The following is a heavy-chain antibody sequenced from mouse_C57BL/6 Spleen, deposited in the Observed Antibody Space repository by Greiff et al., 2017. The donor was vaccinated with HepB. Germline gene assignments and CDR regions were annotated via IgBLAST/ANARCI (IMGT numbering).Heavy chain of an antibody. Sequence: DVKLVESGGGLVKPGGSLKLSCAASGFTFSDYGMHWVRQAPEKGLEWVAYISSGSSTIYYADKVKGRFTISRDNAKNTLFLQMTSLRSEETAMYYCAKHYYGSSYYFDYWGQGTTLTVSS. CDR1: GFTFSDYG. CDR3: AKHYYGSSYYFDY. CDR2: ISSGSSTI. V-gene: IGHV5-17*01. D-gene: IGHD1-1*01. J-gene: IGHJ2*01.